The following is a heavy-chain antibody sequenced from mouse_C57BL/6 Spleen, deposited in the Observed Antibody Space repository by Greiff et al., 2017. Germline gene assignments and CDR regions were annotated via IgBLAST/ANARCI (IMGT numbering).Heavy chain of an antibody. CDR2: IWSGGST. V-gene: IGHV2-2*01. CDR3: ARPIYYDYDEGYAMDY. J-gene: IGHJ4*01. CDR1: GFSLTSYG. Sequence: VQLKESGPGLVQPSQSLSITCTVSGFSLTSYGVHWVRQSPGKGLEWLGVIWSGGSTDYNAAFISRLSISKDNSKSQVFFKMNSLQADDTAIYYCARPIYYDYDEGYAMDYWGQGTSVTVSS. D-gene: IGHD2-4*01.